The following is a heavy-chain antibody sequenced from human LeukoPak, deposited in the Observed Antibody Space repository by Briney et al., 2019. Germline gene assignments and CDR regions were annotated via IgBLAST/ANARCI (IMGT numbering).Heavy chain of an antibody. Sequence: PSETLSLTCTVSDVSISSSNSYWGWIRQPPGKGLEWIGSIYYSGNTYYNASLKSRVTISVDTSKNQFSLKLSSVTAADTAVYYCARETNFDWLLERGGYFDYWGQGTLVTVSS. CDR2: IYYSGNT. CDR3: ARETNFDWLLERGGYFDY. V-gene: IGHV4-39*07. J-gene: IGHJ4*02. D-gene: IGHD3-9*01. CDR1: DVSISSSNSY.